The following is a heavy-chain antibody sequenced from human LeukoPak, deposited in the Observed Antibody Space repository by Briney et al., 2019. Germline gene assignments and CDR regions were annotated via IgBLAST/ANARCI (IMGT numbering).Heavy chain of an antibody. CDR3: ARDLVRDAFDI. D-gene: IGHD2-21*01. CDR1: GFPFSSHG. CDR2: ISPGGGPT. J-gene: IGHJ3*02. V-gene: IGHV3-23*01. Sequence: GGSLRLSCAGSGFPFSSHGMNWVRQAPGKGLEWVSGISPGGGPTYYADSVRGRFTISRDDSKNTLYLQMKNLRAEDTAVYYCARDLVRDAFDIWGQGTMVTVSS.